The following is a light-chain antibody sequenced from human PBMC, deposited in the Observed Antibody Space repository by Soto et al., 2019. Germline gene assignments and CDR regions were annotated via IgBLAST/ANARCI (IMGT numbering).Light chain of an antibody. CDR1: HSVSSR. Sequence: EIVMTQSPATLSVSPGERATLSCTASHSVSSRLAWYQQKPVQAPTLLIYGAPARASGLPARFSGSGAGTAFTLTISSVPSKEFAVYSWQHSTNWPLTFGGGTQVVIK. CDR3: QHSTNWPLT. J-gene: IGKJ4*01. V-gene: IGKV3-15*01. CDR2: GAP.